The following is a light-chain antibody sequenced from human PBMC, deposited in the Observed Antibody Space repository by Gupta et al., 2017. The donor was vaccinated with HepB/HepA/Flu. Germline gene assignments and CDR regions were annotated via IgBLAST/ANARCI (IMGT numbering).Light chain of an antibody. CDR2: AAS. CDR1: QSINSY. Sequence: IQMTQSPSSLSASVGDRVTITCRASQSINSYLNWYQQKPGKAPKLLIYAASSLQSGVPSRFSGSGSGTDFTLTISSLQPEDFATYYWQQSYSTPPLTFGGGTKVEIK. J-gene: IGKJ4*01. CDR3: QQSYSTPPLT. V-gene: IGKV1-39*01.